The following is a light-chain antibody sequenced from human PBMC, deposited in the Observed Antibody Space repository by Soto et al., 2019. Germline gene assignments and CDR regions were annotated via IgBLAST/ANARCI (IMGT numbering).Light chain of an antibody. CDR3: SAYTARSTLV. V-gene: IGLV2-14*02. CDR2: EVR. J-gene: IGLJ3*02. Sequence: QSALTQPASVSGSPEQSITISCTGTSNDVGRYNLVSWYQQHPGTAPKLIIYEVRNRPSGISSRFSGSRSGNTASLTISGLQSEDEGDYYCSAYTARSTLVFGGGTKVTVL. CDR1: SNDVGRYNL.